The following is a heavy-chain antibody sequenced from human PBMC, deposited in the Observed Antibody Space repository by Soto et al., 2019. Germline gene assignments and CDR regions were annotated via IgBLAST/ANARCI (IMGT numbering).Heavy chain of an antibody. V-gene: IGHV3-21*01. CDR3: ARDGLGYCSSTSCYYYYGMDV. J-gene: IGHJ6*02. CDR2: ISSSSSYI. Sequence: GGSLRLSCAASGFTFSSYSMKWVRQAPGKGLEWVSSISSSSSYIYYADSVKGRFTISRDNAKNSLYLQMNSLRAEDTAVYYCARDGLGYCSSTSCYYYYGMDVWGQGTTVTVSS. D-gene: IGHD2-2*01. CDR1: GFTFSSYS.